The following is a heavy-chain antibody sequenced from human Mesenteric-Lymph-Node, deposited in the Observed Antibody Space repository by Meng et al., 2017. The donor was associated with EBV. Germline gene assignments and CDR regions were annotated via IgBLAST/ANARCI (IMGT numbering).Heavy chain of an antibody. CDR3: TRDHSNSGWFPY. CDR1: GDSISSPSYY. Sequence: QPPLQESGPGLVKPSETLSLTCTVSGDSISSPSYYWGWIRQSPGKGLEWIGSIYYSGNTYYNPSLKSRVTISVDTSKNQFSLKLSSVTAADTAVYYCTRDHSNSGWFPYWGQGTLVTVSS. V-gene: IGHV4-39*07. D-gene: IGHD6-19*01. CDR2: IYYSGNT. J-gene: IGHJ4*01.